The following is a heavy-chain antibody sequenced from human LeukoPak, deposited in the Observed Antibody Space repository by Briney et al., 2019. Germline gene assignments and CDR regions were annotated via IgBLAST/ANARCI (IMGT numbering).Heavy chain of an antibody. CDR2: ISPSGTT. CDR3: AKDSGAYGPDY. V-gene: IGHV1-46*01. D-gene: IGHD4-17*01. CDR1: GYTFTSYY. J-gene: IGHJ4*02. Sequence: GASVKVSCKASGYTFTSYYIHWVRQAPGQGLEWMGQISPSGTTTYAQKFRGRVTMTRDKSTSTVNMDLSDLTFEDTAVYHCAKDSGAYGPDYWGQGHLLTVSS.